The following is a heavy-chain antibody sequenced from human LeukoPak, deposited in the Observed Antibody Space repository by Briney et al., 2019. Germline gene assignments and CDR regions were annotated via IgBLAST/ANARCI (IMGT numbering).Heavy chain of an antibody. CDR1: GFTFTTYV. J-gene: IGHJ4*02. Sequence: GGSLRLSCAASGFTFTTYVMTWVRQAPGKGLGWVSGISASGGNTYYADSVKGRFTISRDNSKNTLYLQMNSLRAEDTAVYYCAKDQRGAIPYYFDYWGQGTLVTVSS. CDR3: AKDQRGAIPYYFDY. V-gene: IGHV3-23*01. D-gene: IGHD1-26*01. CDR2: ISASGGNT.